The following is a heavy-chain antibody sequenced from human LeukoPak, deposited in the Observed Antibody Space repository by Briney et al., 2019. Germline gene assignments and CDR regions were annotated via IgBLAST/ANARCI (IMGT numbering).Heavy chain of an antibody. CDR1: GYTFTTYG. J-gene: IGHJ4*02. Sequence: ASVKVSCKTSGYTFTTYGISWVRQAPEQGLEWLGWISIYNDNRNYAEKFQGRVTMTTDTSTTTAYMELRSLRSDDTAVYYCARDLIRHDTSGYTNFGFWGQGTLVTVSS. D-gene: IGHD3-22*01. CDR2: ISIYNDNR. CDR3: ARDLIRHDTSGYTNFGF. V-gene: IGHV1-18*01.